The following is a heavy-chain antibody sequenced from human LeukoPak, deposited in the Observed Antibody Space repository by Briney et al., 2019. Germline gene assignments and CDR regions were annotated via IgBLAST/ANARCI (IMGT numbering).Heavy chain of an antibody. CDR1: GFTFSNYW. J-gene: IGHJ4*02. Sequence: PGGSLRLSCAASGFTFSNYWMSWVRQAPGKGPEWVAKIDKDGSEKYSVDSVRGRFTISRDNAKNTLYLQMDSLRAEDTAVYYCARDSAIFGVVITDYWGQGTLVTVSS. V-gene: IGHV3-7*01. CDR2: IDKDGSEK. D-gene: IGHD3-3*01. CDR3: ARDSAIFGVVITDY.